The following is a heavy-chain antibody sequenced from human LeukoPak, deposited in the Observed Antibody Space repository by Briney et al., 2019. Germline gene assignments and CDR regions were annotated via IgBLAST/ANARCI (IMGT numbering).Heavy chain of an antibody. CDR1: GGSFSGYY. D-gene: IGHD3-3*01. Sequence: PSETLSLTCAVYGGSFSGYYWGWIRQPPGKGLEWIGSISHRGNTYYNPSLKSRLTLSVDTSKNQFSLNLSSVTAADTAVYYCASHSRFLEWLFDYWGQGTLVTVSS. V-gene: IGHV4-34*01. CDR2: ISHRGNT. J-gene: IGHJ4*02. CDR3: ASHSRFLEWLFDY.